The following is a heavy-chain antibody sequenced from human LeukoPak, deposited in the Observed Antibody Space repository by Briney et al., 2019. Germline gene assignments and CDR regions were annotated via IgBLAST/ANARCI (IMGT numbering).Heavy chain of an antibody. J-gene: IGHJ6*02. CDR1: GYTFTSFG. V-gene: IGHV1-18*01. CDR2: ISAYNGNT. Sequence: ASVKVSCKASGYTFTSFGINWVRQAPGQGLEWMGWISAYNGNTNYAQKFQGRVTITADESTSTAYMELSSLRSEDTAVYYCARVLLRGPYYYYYYGMDVWGQGTTVTVSS. D-gene: IGHD3-16*01. CDR3: ARVLLRGPYYYYYYGMDV.